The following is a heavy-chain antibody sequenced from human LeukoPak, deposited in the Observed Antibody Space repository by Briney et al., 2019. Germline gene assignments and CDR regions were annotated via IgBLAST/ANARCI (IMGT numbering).Heavy chain of an antibody. J-gene: IGHJ4*02. D-gene: IGHD1-14*01. CDR3: ARETGGGFDY. CDR1: GGSISSGDYY. CDR2: IYYSGST. V-gene: IGHV4-30-4*01. Sequence: SETLSLTCTVSGGSISSGDYYWSWIRQPPGKGLEWIGYIYYSGSTYYNPSLKSRLTISVDTSKKQFSLKLSSVTAADTAVYCCARETGGGFDYWGQGTLVTVSS.